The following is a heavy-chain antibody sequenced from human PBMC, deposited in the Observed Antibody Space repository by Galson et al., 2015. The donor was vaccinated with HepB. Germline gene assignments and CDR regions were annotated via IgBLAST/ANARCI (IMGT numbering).Heavy chain of an antibody. CDR1: GFTFSSYA. CDR2: ISYDGSNK. V-gene: IGHV3-30*04. Sequence: SLRLSCAASGFTFSSYAMHWVRQAPGKGLEWVAVISYDGSNKYYADSVRGRFTISRDNSKNTLYLQMNSLRAEDTAVYYRAREGYSSSHKFDYWGQGTLVTVSS. CDR3: AREGYSSSHKFDY. J-gene: IGHJ4*02. D-gene: IGHD6-13*01.